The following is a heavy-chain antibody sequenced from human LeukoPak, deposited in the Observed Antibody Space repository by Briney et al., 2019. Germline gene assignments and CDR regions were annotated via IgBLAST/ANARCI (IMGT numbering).Heavy chain of an antibody. CDR3: ARGRGSGGSCYYDYYYYMDV. V-gene: IGHV3-20*04. CDR2: INWNGGST. CDR1: GFTFDDYG. Sequence: GGSLRLSCAASGFTFDDYGMSWVRQAPGKGLEWVSGINWNGGSTGYADSVKGRFTISRDNAKNSLYLQMNSLRAEDTALYYCARGRGSGGSCYYDYYYYMDVWGKGTTVTVSS. D-gene: IGHD2-15*01. J-gene: IGHJ6*03.